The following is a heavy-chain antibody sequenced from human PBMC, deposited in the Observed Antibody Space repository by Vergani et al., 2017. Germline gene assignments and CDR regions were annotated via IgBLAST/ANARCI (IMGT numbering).Heavy chain of an antibody. D-gene: IGHD2-2*01. Sequence: QVQLQQWGAGLLKPSETLSLTCAVYGGSFSGYYWSWIRQPPGKGLGWIGEINHSGSTNYKPSLKSRVPISVDTSKNQFSLKLSSVTAADTAVYYCARGIGYQLLYSYYYYMDVWGKGTTVTVSS. V-gene: IGHV4-34*01. CDR2: INHSGST. J-gene: IGHJ6*03. CDR1: GGSFSGYY. CDR3: ARGIGYQLLYSYYYYMDV.